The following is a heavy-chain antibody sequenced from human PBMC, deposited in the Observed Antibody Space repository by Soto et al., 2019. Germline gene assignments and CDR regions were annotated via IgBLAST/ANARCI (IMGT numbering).Heavy chain of an antibody. CDR1: GASISTYN. Sequence: PSDPLSHTLTLSGASISTYNRGWIRQPPGNGLDGIWHIYYSGRTNYNPTLNSRVTTSVDTSNKQFSLTLNSVTAADTAIYYCARASIRWGNSASHYGMDVWGKGTTVTVSS. J-gene: IGHJ6*04. V-gene: IGHV4-59*07. CDR3: ARASIRWGNSASHYGMDV. D-gene: IGHD4-4*01. CDR2: IYYSGRT.